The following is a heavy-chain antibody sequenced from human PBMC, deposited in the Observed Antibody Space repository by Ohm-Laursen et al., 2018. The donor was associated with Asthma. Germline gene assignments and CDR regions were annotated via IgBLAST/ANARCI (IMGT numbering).Heavy chain of an antibody. D-gene: IGHD1-1*01. V-gene: IGHV2-5*02. J-gene: IGHJ3*01. Sequence: TQTLTLTCTFSAFSLTTRGEGVAWIRQPPGKALEWLALIYWDDDKRYSPSLESRLTITKDTSKNQVVLTMTNMDPVDTATYYCATRHTGTTAGDAFDVWGQGTLVTVSS. CDR1: AFSLTTRGEG. CDR2: IYWDDDK. CDR3: ATRHTGTTAGDAFDV.